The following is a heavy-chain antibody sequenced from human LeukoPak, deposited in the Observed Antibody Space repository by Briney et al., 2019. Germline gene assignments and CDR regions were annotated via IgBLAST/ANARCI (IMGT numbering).Heavy chain of an antibody. D-gene: IGHD3-9*01. CDR1: GGSISSGSYY. CDR3: ASPARLRYFDWLDAFDI. V-gene: IGHV4-61*02. Sequence: SETLSLTCTVSGGSISSGSYYWSWIRQPAGKGLEWIGRIYTSGSTNYNPSLKSRVTISVNTSKNQFSLKLSSVTAADTAVYYCASPARLRYFDWLDAFDIWGQGTMVTVSS. CDR2: IYTSGST. J-gene: IGHJ3*02.